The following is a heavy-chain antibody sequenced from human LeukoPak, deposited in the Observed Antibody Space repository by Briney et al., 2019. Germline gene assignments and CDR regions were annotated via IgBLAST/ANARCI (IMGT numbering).Heavy chain of an antibody. V-gene: IGHV1-69*05. CDR2: IIPIFGTA. CDR1: GGTFSSYT. D-gene: IGHD2-15*01. J-gene: IGHJ4*02. Sequence: SVKVSCKASGGTFSSYTISWVRQAPGQGLEWMGGIIPIFGTANYAQKFQGRVTITTDESTSTAYMELSSLRSEDTAVYYCASAGYCSGGSCYSFDYWGQGTLVTASS. CDR3: ASAGYCSGGSCYSFDY.